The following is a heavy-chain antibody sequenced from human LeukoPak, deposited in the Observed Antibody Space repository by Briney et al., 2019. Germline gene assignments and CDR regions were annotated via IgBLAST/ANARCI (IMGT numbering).Heavy chain of an antibody. Sequence: ASVKVSCKASGYTFTGYYMHWVRQAPGQGLQWMGWINPNNGDTNYAQNFQGRVTVTRDTSISTVYMELSRLRSDDTAVYYCVRDTLYMAYLFDFWGQGTLVTVSS. J-gene: IGHJ4*02. V-gene: IGHV1-2*02. D-gene: IGHD3-16*01. CDR2: INPNNGDT. CDR3: VRDTLYMAYLFDF. CDR1: GYTFTGYY.